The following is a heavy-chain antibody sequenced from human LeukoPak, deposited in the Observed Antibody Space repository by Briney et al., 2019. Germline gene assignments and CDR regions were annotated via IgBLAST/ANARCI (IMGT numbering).Heavy chain of an antibody. CDR1: GFTFSSYW. CDR3: ARGYYDSSGYRLYYGMDV. J-gene: IGHJ6*02. D-gene: IGHD3-22*01. Sequence: GGSLRLSCAASGFTFSSYWMSWVRQAPGKGLEWVANIKQDGSEKYYVDSVKGRFTISRDNAKNSLYLQMNSLRAEDTAVYYCARGYYDSSGYRLYYGMDVWGQGTTVTVSS. V-gene: IGHV3-7*01. CDR2: IKQDGSEK.